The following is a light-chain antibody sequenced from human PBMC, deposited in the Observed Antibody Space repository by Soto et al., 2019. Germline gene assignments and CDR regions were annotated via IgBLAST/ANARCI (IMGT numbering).Light chain of an antibody. Sequence: DIQMTQSPSTLSASVGDRVTITCRASQSISDWLAWYQQKPGKAPYLLIYKASNLESGVPSRFSGSGSGTEFTLTISSLQPDDFATYYCQQHNVYPITFGQGTRLE. CDR3: QQHNVYPIT. V-gene: IGKV1-5*03. J-gene: IGKJ5*01. CDR1: QSISDW. CDR2: KAS.